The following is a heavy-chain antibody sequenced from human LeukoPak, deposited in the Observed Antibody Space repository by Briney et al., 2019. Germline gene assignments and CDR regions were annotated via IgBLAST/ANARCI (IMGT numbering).Heavy chain of an antibody. CDR2: ISSSGGTM. D-gene: IGHD2-8*01. V-gene: IGHV3-48*03. CDR3: AKDISAKYCTNGVCYGDAFDI. J-gene: IGHJ3*02. Sequence: PGGSLRLSCAASGFTFSSYEMNWVRQAPGKGLEWVSYISSSGGTMYYADSVKGRFTISRDNAKNSLYLQMNSLRAEDTAVYYCAKDISAKYCTNGVCYGDAFDIWGQGTMVTVSS. CDR1: GFTFSSYE.